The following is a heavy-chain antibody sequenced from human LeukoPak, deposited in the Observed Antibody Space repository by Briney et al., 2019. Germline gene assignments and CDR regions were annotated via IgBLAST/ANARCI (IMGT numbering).Heavy chain of an antibody. V-gene: IGHV3-21*01. CDR1: GFTFSGYS. CDR3: ARAYYFDY. CDR2: ISTGSHYI. J-gene: IGHJ4*02. Sequence: GGALRLSCATSGFTFSGYSMNWVRQAPGKGLEWVSSISTGSHYIYYAASVRGRFTISRDNANNTLYLQMNSLRAEDTAVYYCARAYYFDYWGQGTLVTVSS.